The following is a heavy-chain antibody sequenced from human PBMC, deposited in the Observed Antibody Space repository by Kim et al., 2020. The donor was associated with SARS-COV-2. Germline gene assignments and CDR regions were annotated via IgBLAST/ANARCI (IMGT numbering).Heavy chain of an antibody. V-gene: IGHV3-21*01. Sequence: GGSLRLSCAASGFTFSSYSMNWVRQAPGKGLEWVSSISSSSSYIYYADSVKGRFTISRDNAKNSLYLQMNSLRAEDTAVYYCARDSDSGYGRYYFDYWGQGTLVTVSS. J-gene: IGHJ4*02. CDR1: GFTFSSYS. CDR2: ISSSSSYI. D-gene: IGHD5-12*01. CDR3: ARDSDSGYGRYYFDY.